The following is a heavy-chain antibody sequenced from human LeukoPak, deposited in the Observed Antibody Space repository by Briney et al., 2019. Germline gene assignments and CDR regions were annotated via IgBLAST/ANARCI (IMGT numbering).Heavy chain of an antibody. CDR1: GFTVSSNY. D-gene: IGHD6-19*01. V-gene: IGHV3-53*01. CDR3: AKAAGSSGYFSRDAFDI. Sequence: PGGSLRLSCAASGFTVSSNYMSWVRQAPGKGLEWVSAISFSGSTYYADSVKGRFTISRDNSKNTLYLQMDSLRAEDTAVYYCAKAAGSSGYFSRDAFDIWGQGTMVTVSS. CDR2: ISFSGST. J-gene: IGHJ3*02.